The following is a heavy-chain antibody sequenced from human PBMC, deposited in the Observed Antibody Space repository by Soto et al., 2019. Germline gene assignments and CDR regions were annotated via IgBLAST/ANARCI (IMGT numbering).Heavy chain of an antibody. CDR1: GGTFSSYT. CDR2: IIPIFGIA. Sequence: GASVKVSCKASGGTFSSYTISWVRQAPGQGLEWMGRIIPIFGIANYAQKFQGRVTITADESTSTAYMELSSLRSEDTAVYYCASDMTTVTSDAFDIWGQGTMVTVSS. V-gene: IGHV1-69*13. CDR3: ASDMTTVTSDAFDI. D-gene: IGHD4-17*01. J-gene: IGHJ3*02.